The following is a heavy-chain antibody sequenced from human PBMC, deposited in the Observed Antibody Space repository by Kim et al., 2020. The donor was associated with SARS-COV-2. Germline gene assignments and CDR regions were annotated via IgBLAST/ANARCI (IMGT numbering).Heavy chain of an antibody. CDR3: ARDGPNYNFDY. V-gene: IGHV3-33*01. CDR2: IRPEGDEK. D-gene: IGHD4-4*01. J-gene: IGHJ4*02. CDR1: RFTFKKFG. Sequence: GGSLRLSCAASRFTFKKFGMHWVRQAPGKGLEWVTRIRPEGDEKFYADSVKGRFSVSRDNSKNTVFLQMNGLRVDDTAVYYCARDGPNYNFDYWGRGILVTVSP.